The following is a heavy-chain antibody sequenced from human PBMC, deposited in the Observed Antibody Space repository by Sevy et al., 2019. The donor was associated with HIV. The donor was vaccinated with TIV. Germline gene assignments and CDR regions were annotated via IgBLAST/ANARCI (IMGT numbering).Heavy chain of an antibody. CDR1: GGTFSSYA. D-gene: IGHD3-3*01. CDR3: ASVTIFGVVTLNYYYYMDV. CDR2: IIPIFGTA. Sequence: ASVKVSCKASGGTFSSYAISWVLQAPGQGLEWMGGIIPIFGTANYAQKFQGRVTITADKSTSTAYMELSSLRSEDTAVYYCASVTIFGVVTLNYYYYMDVWGKWTTVTVSS. V-gene: IGHV1-69*06. J-gene: IGHJ6*03.